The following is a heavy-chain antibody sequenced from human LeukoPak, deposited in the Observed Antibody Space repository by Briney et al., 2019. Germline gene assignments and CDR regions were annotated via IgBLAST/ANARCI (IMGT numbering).Heavy chain of an antibody. J-gene: IGHJ4*02. V-gene: IGHV5-51*01. Sequence: GESLKISCRSAGFTFPGYWIGWVRQMPEKGLEWIGIIYPGDSETRYSPPFEGQVTMSADMSINTAYLQWSSLEASDTAMYYCARGSSGDHFDFWGQGTLVTASS. D-gene: IGHD3-22*01. CDR2: IYPGDSET. CDR1: GFTFPGYW. CDR3: ARGSSGDHFDF.